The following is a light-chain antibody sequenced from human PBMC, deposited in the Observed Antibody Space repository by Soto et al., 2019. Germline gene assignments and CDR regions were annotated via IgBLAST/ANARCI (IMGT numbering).Light chain of an antibody. CDR2: AVS. J-gene: IGLJ1*01. CDR1: SSDIGSYDH. Sequence: QSVLTQPASVSGSPGQSITISCSGTSSDIGSYDHVAWYQQFPGKSPKLITYAVSDRPSGVSDRFSGSKSGISASLTISGLQTEDEADYYCISYTDRQSDLFGTGTKVTVL. V-gene: IGLV2-14*03. CDR3: ISYTDRQSDL.